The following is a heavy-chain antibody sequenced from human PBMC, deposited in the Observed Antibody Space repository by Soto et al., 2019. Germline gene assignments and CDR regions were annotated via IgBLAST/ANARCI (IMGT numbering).Heavy chain of an antibody. CDR3: AKEGQLLGGGYFDY. J-gene: IGHJ4*02. CDR1: GFTFSSYA. Sequence: EVQLLESGGGLVQPGGSLRLSCAASGFTFSSYAMSWVRQAPGKGLEWVSAISGSGGSTYYADSVKGRFTISRDNSKNAPYLQRNGLRAENPAVYYCAKEGQLLGGGYFDYWGQGTLVTVSS. D-gene: IGHD6-13*01. V-gene: IGHV3-23*01. CDR2: ISGSGGST.